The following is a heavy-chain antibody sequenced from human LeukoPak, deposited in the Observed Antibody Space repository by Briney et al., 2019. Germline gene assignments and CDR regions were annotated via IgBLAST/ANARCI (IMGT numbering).Heavy chain of an antibody. CDR1: GSTFSSYA. CDR2: ISGSGGST. CDR3: AKAGSYSFLNYYYGMDV. J-gene: IGHJ6*02. V-gene: IGHV3-23*01. Sequence: GGSLRLSCAASGSTFSSYAMSWVRQAPGKGLEWVSAISGSGGSTYYADSVKGRFTISRDNSKNTLYLQMNSLRAEDTAVYYCAKAGSYSFLNYYYGMDVWGQGTTVTVSS. D-gene: IGHD1-26*01.